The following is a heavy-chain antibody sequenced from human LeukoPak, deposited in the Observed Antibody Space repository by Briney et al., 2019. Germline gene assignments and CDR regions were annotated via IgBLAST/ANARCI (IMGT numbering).Heavy chain of an antibody. D-gene: IGHD6-19*01. V-gene: IGHV3-23*01. J-gene: IGHJ5*02. Sequence: GGSLRLSCAASGFTFGTYAMTWVRQAPGKGLEWVSAISGTGGRTYYADSVKGRFTISRDNSKNTLYLQMNSLRAEDTAVYYCAKEPASSGWFDPWGQGTLVAVSS. CDR1: GFTFGTYA. CDR3: AKEPASSGWFDP. CDR2: ISGTGGRT.